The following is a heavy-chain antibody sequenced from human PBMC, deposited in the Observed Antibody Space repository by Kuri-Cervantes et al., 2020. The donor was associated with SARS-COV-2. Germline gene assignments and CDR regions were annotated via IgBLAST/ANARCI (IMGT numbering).Heavy chain of an antibody. Sequence: ASVKVSCKASGYTFTSQYLHWVRQAPGQGLGWMGITNPSGGSTSYAEKFQGRVTMTTITSSTTAYMELRSLRSDDTAVYYCARALPHLEWLFNDAFDIWGQGTMVTVSS. V-gene: IGHV1-46*01. CDR1: GYTFTSQY. D-gene: IGHD3-3*01. CDR2: TNPSGGST. J-gene: IGHJ3*02. CDR3: ARALPHLEWLFNDAFDI.